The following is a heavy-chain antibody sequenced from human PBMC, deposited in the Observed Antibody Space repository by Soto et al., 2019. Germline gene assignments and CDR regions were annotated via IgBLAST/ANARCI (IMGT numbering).Heavy chain of an antibody. D-gene: IGHD2-2*01. J-gene: IGHJ4*02. CDR2: IYYSGST. V-gene: IGHV4-39*01. CDR1: GGSISSNSYY. Sequence: SETLSLSCTVSGGSISSNSYYWGWFRQPPGKGLEWIGSIYYSGSTNYTPSLKSRDTISVDTSKNHFSLKLSSVTAADTGVYYGVTGDRSVWDVVPFDYWGQGTLVTVSS. CDR3: VTGDRSVWDVVPFDY.